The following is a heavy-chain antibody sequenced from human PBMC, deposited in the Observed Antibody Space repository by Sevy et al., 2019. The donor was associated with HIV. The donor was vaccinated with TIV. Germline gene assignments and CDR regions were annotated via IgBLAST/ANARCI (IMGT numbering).Heavy chain of an antibody. J-gene: IGHJ5*02. Sequence: SETLSLTCTVSGGSISSYYWSWTRQPPGKGLEWIGYIYYSGSTNYNPSLKSRVTISVDTSKNQFSLKLGSVTAADTAVYYCARGHVWFRWFDPWGQGTLVTVSS. V-gene: IGHV4-59*01. CDR1: GGSISSYY. D-gene: IGHD3-10*01. CDR2: IYYSGST. CDR3: ARGHVWFRWFDP.